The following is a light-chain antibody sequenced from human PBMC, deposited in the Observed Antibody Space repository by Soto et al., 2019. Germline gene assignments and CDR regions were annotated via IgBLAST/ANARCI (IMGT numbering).Light chain of an antibody. CDR3: AAWDVSLVV. J-gene: IGLJ2*01. Sequence: QPVLTQPPSASGTPGQRVTIFCSGSSSNIGTNTVIWYQQLPGAAPKLLIYSDNQRPSGVPDRFSGSKSGTSASLAISGLQSEDEDDYYCAAWDVSLVVFGGGTELTVL. CDR1: SSNIGTNT. CDR2: SDN. V-gene: IGLV1-44*01.